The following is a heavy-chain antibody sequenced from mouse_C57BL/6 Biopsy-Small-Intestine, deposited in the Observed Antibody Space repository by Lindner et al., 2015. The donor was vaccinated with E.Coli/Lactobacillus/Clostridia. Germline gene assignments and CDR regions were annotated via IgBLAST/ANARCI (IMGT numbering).Heavy chain of an antibody. Sequence: VQLQESGPELVKPGASVKLSCKASGYTFTSYDINWVKQRPGQGLEWIGWIFPRDGTTKYNEKFKGKATLTVDTSSSTAYMELHSLTSEDSAVYFCARSGGLYYSYVMDYWGQGTSVTVSS. CDR2: IFPRDGTT. CDR1: GYTFTSYD. D-gene: IGHD1-1*01. J-gene: IGHJ4*01. V-gene: IGHV1-85*01. CDR3: ARSGGLYYSYVMDY.